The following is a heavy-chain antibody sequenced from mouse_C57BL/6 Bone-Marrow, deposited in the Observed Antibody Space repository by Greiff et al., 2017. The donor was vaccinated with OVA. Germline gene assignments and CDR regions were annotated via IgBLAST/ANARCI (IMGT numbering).Heavy chain of an antibody. D-gene: IGHD2-5*01. CDR1: GYSITSGYY. J-gene: IGHJ2*01. CDR2: ISYDGSN. V-gene: IGHV3-6*01. CDR3: AKLAYYSNYLYYFDY. Sequence: EVQLQESGPGLVKPSQSLSLTCSVTGYSITSGYYWNWIRQFPGNKLEWMGYISYDGSNNYNPSLKNRISITRDTSKNQFFLKLNSVTTEDTATYYCAKLAYYSNYLYYFDYWGQGTTLTVSS.